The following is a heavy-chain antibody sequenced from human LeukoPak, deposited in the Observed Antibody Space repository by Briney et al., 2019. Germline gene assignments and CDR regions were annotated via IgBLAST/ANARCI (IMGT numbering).Heavy chain of an antibody. D-gene: IGHD3-16*02. V-gene: IGHV3-9*01. CDR2: ISWNSGSI. Sequence: PGGSLRLSCAASGFTFDDYAMHWVRQAPGKGLEWVSGISWNSGSIGYADSVKGRFTISRDNAKNSLYLQMNSLRAEDTALYYCAKGGELSLYWTGAFDIWGQGTMVTVSS. J-gene: IGHJ3*02. CDR1: GFTFDDYA. CDR3: AKGGELSLYWTGAFDI.